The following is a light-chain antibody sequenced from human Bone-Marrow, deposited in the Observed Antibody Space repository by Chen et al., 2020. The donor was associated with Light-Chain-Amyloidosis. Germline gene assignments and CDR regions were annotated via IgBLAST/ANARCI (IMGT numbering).Light chain of an antibody. V-gene: IGLV6-57*01. CDR3: QSYQGSSQGV. Sequence: NFMLTQPHSVSESPGKTVIISCTRRSGRIATNYVQWYQQRPGSSPTPVIYEDDQRPSGVPDRFSGSIDRSSNSASLTISGLKTEDEADYYCQSYQGSSQGVFGGGTKLTVL. CDR2: EDD. CDR1: SGRIATNY. J-gene: IGLJ3*02.